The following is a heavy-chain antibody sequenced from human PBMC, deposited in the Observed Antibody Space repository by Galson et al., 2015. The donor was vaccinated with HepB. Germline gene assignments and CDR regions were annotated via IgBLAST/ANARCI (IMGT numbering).Heavy chain of an antibody. J-gene: IGHJ5*02. V-gene: IGHV1-3*01. CDR2: INAGNGNT. Sequence: SVKVSCKASGYTFTSYAMHWVRQAPGQRLEWMGWINAGNGNTKYSQKFQGRVTITRDTSASTAYMELSSLRSEDTAVYYCARSPPITMIVVVIDWFDPWGQGTLVTVSS. CDR3: ARSPPITMIVVVIDWFDP. D-gene: IGHD3-22*01. CDR1: GYTFTSYA.